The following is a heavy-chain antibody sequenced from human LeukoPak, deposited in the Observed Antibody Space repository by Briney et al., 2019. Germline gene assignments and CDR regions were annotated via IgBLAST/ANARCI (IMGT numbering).Heavy chain of an antibody. CDR3: ARQAVKGRRGGKDPPAGSAFDI. J-gene: IGHJ3*02. Sequence: GGSLRLSCAASGFTFSNYGMHWVRQAPGKGLEWVAVIWYDGNNQYYTDSVKGRFTISRDNSKNTLYLQMNSLRAEDTAVYYCARQAVKGRRGGKDPPAGSAFDIWGQGTMVTVSS. V-gene: IGHV3-33*01. D-gene: IGHD4-23*01. CDR2: IWYDGNNQ. CDR1: GFTFSNYG.